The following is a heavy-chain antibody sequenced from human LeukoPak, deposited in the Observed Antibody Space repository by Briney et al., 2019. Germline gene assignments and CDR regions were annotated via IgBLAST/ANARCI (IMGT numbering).Heavy chain of an antibody. Sequence: SETLSLTCTVSGGSISSYYWSWIRQPPGKGLEWIGYIYYSGSTNYNPSLKSRVTISVDTSKNQFSLKLSSVTAADTAVYYCARGGKGVTPLYYFDYWGQGTLVTVSS. D-gene: IGHD2-21*02. CDR2: IYYSGST. CDR3: ARGGKGVTPLYYFDY. J-gene: IGHJ4*02. V-gene: IGHV4-59*01. CDR1: GGSISSYY.